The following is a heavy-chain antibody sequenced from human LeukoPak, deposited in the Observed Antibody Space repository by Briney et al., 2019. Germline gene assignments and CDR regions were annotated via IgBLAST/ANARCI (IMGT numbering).Heavy chain of an antibody. CDR1: GGSISSYY. J-gene: IGHJ6*02. V-gene: IGHV4-4*07. CDR3: ASTLLYGYGMDV. Sequence: SETLSLTCTVSGGSISSYYWSWIRQPAGKGLEWIGRIYASGITNYNPSLKSRVTMSVDTSKNQFSLKVNSVTAADTAVYYCASTLLYGYGMDVWGQGTTVTVSS. CDR2: IYASGIT. D-gene: IGHD2-2*02.